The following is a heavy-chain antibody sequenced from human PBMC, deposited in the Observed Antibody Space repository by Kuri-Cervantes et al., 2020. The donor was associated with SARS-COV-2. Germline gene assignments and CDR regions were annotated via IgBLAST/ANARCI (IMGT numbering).Heavy chain of an antibody. Sequence: GESLKISCAASGFTFDDYGMSWVRQAPGKGLEWVSGINWNGGSTGYADSAKGRFTISRDNAKNSLYLQMNSLRAEDTALYHCATNDYGVSYMDVWGKGTTVTVSS. V-gene: IGHV3-20*01. D-gene: IGHD4-17*01. CDR3: ATNDYGVSYMDV. CDR2: INWNGGST. CDR1: GFTFDDYG. J-gene: IGHJ6*03.